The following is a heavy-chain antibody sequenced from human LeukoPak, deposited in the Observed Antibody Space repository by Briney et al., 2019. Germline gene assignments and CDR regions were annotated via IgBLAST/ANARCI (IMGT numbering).Heavy chain of an antibody. J-gene: IGHJ4*02. CDR2: IIPIFRTP. Sequence: ASVKVSCKASGGTFSSYAFSWVRQGPGQGPEWMGGIIPIFRTPNYAPNFQGRVTITADESSNTAYMELSSLRSEDTAVYYCARDRRQAFDYWGQGTLVTVSS. CDR3: ARDRRQAFDY. V-gene: IGHV1-69*13. CDR1: GGTFSSYA. D-gene: IGHD6-25*01.